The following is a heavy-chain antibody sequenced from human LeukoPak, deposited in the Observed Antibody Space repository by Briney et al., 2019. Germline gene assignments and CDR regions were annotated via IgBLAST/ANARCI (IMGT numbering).Heavy chain of an antibody. V-gene: IGHV4-34*01. CDR3: ARRSEYSSGWYFYY. J-gene: IGHJ4*02. CDR1: GGSFSGYY. CDR2: INHSGST. Sequence: SETLSLTCAVYGGSFSGYYWSWIRQPPGKGLEWIGEINHSGSTNYNPSLKSRVTISVDTSKNQFSLKLSSVTAADTAVCYCARRSEYSSGWYFYYGGQGTLVTVSS. D-gene: IGHD6-19*01.